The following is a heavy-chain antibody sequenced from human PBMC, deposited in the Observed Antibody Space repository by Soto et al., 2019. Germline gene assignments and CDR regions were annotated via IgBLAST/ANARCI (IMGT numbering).Heavy chain of an antibody. CDR3: AREEGYCSGGSCPAAFDY. Sequence: ASVKVSCKASGYTFTGYYMHWVRQAPGQGLEWMGWINPNSGGTNYAQKFQGRVTMTRDTSISTAYMELSRLRSDDTAVYYCAREEGYCSGGSCPAAFDYWGQGTLVTVS. V-gene: IGHV1-2*02. D-gene: IGHD2-15*01. CDR1: GYTFTGYY. J-gene: IGHJ4*02. CDR2: INPNSGGT.